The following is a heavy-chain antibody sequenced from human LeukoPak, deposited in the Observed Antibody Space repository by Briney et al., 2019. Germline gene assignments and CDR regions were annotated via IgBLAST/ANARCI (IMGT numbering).Heavy chain of an antibody. Sequence: PGGSLRLSCAASGFTFSSYGMHWVRQAPGKGLEWVAVIWYDGSNKYYADSVKGRFTISRDNSKNTLYLQMNSLRAEDTAVYYCARAKVRSSVFNYMDVWGKGTTVTVSS. CDR1: GFTFSSYG. D-gene: IGHD6-6*01. J-gene: IGHJ6*03. CDR2: IWYDGSNK. V-gene: IGHV3-33*01. CDR3: ARAKVRSSVFNYMDV.